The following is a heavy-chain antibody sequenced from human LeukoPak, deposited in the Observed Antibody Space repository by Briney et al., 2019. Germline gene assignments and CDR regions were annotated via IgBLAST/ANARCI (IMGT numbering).Heavy chain of an antibody. D-gene: IGHD3-3*01. CDR2: ISWNSGSI. CDR1: GFTFSSYW. V-gene: IGHV3-9*03. CDR3: AKDRNYDLWSGSQGGAFDI. J-gene: IGHJ3*02. Sequence: GGSLRLSCAASGFTFSSYWMTWVRQAPGKGLEWVSGISWNSGSIGYADSVKGRFTISRDNAKNSLYLQMNSLRAEDMALYYCAKDRNYDLWSGSQGGAFDIWGQGTMVTVSS.